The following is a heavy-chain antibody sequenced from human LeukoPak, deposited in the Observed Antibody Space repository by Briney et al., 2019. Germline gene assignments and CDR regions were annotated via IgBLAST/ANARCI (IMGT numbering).Heavy chain of an antibody. V-gene: IGHV4-59*01. Sequence: SETLSLTCTVSGGSISSYYWSWIRQPPGKGLEWIGYIYYSGSTNYNPSLKSRVTISVDTSKNQFSLKLSSVTAADTAVYYCARVGGDGYNYFYWYFDLWGRGTLVTVSS. CDR3: ARVGGDGYNYFYWYFDL. CDR2: IYYSGST. CDR1: GGSISSYY. D-gene: IGHD5-24*01. J-gene: IGHJ2*01.